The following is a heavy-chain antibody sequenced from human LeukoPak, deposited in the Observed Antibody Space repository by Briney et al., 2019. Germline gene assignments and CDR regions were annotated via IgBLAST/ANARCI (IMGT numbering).Heavy chain of an antibody. V-gene: IGHV6-1*01. CDR3: GSTHLYFDY. Sequence: SQTLSLTCAISGDTVSSNSATWNRIRQSPSRGLEWLGRTYYRSEWYYDYAVSVKSRITIDPDTSKNQFSLQLNSVTPEDTAVYYCGSTHLYFDYWGQGTLVTVSS. D-gene: IGHD3-3*02. CDR1: GDTVSSNSAT. J-gene: IGHJ4*02. CDR2: TYYRSEWYY.